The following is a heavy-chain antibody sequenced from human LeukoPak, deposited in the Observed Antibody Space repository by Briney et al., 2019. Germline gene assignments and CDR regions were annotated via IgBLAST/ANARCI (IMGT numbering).Heavy chain of an antibody. CDR1: GLTVSSNY. CDR3: ASGPGCSSTSCYNY. D-gene: IGHD2-2*02. Sequence: GGSLRLSCAASGLTVSSNYMSWVRQAPGKGLEWVSVIYSGGSTYYADSVKGRFTISRDNSKNTLYLQMNSLRAEDTAVYYCASGPGCSSTSCYNYWGQGTLVTVSS. J-gene: IGHJ4*02. V-gene: IGHV3-66*01. CDR2: IYSGGST.